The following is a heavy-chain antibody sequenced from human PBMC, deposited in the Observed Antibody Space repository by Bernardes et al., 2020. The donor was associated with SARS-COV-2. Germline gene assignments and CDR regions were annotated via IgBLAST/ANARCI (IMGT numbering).Heavy chain of an antibody. D-gene: IGHD2-2*01. Sequence: GGSLRLSCAVSGFTFRSACMSWVRQAPGKGLEWVAQIKQDGSEKYYIDSVKGRFTISRDNAKNSLYLQMNSLRVEDTAVYYCARDHTSTILDYWGQGTLVTVSS. CDR3: ARDHTSTILDY. V-gene: IGHV3-7*04. J-gene: IGHJ4*02. CDR2: IKQDGSEK. CDR1: GFTFRSAC.